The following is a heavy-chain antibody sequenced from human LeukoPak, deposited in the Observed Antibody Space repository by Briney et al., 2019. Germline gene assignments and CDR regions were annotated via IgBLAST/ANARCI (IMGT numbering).Heavy chain of an antibody. J-gene: IGHJ5*02. CDR3: ARHSTGSYVLDQ. D-gene: IGHD3-9*01. CDR1: GGSISGFY. CDR2: LYYTGST. V-gene: IGHV4-59*08. Sequence: SETLSLTCTVSGGSISGFYWSWIRQSPGKGLEWIGYLYYTGSTNYNPSLESRITISVDTFKNQFSLRLRSVTVADSAVYYCARHSTGSYVLDQWGQGTLVTVSS.